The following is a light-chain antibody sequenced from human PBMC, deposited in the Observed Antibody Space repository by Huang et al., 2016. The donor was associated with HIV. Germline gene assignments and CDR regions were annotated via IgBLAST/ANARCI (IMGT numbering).Light chain of an antibody. CDR1: QSVSSNH. Sequence: EIVLTQSPGTLSSSPGERVTLSCRASQSVSSNHLAWYQQKPGQAPRLLIFDASTRATGIPDRFSGSGSGTDFTLTISRLEPEDFVVYYCQQYDYSAPNTFGQGTKLEIK. V-gene: IGKV3-20*01. CDR2: DAS. J-gene: IGKJ2*01. CDR3: QQYDYSAPNT.